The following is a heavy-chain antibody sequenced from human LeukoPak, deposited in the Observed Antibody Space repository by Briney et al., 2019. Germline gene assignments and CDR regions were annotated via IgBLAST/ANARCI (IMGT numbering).Heavy chain of an antibody. Sequence: SQTLSLTCTVSGGSISSGSYYWSWIRQPAGKGLEWIGRIYTSGSTNYNPSFKSRVTISVDPSKNQFSLKLSSVTAADTAVYYCARALVVPAATNWFDPWGQGTLVTVSS. J-gene: IGHJ5*02. CDR1: GGSISSGSYY. CDR2: IYTSGST. D-gene: IGHD2-2*01. V-gene: IGHV4-61*02. CDR3: ARALVVPAATNWFDP.